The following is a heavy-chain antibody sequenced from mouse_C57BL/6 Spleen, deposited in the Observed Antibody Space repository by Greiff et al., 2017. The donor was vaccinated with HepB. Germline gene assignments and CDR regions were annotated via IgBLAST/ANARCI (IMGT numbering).Heavy chain of an antibody. CDR3: AVKSSLDY. CDR2: ISDGGSYT. CDR1: GFTFSSYA. V-gene: IGHV5-4*03. D-gene: IGHD1-1*01. Sequence: EVKLMESGGGLVKPGGSLKLSCAASGFTFSSYAMSWVRQTPEKRLEWVATISDGGSYTYYPDNVKGRFTISRDNAKNNLYLQMSHLKSEDTAMYYCAVKSSLDYWGQGTTLTVSS. J-gene: IGHJ2*01.